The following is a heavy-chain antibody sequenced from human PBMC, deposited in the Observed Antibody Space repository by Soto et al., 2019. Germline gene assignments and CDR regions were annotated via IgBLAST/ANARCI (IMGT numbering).Heavy chain of an antibody. CDR1: GFTFSNYA. J-gene: IGHJ6*02. CDR3: AKMTSGSNGSNYGMDV. CDR2: LPDRGSSP. D-gene: IGHD5-18*01. Sequence: GGSLRLSCAASGFTFSNYAMSWVRQAPGKGLEWISALPDRGSSPYYADSVKGRFTISRDNSKNSLYLQMNSLRAEDTAVYYCAKMTSGSNGSNYGMDVWGQGTTVTVSS. V-gene: IGHV3-23*01.